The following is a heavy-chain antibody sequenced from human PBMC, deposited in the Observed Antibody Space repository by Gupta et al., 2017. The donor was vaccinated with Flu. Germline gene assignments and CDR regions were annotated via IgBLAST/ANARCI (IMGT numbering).Heavy chain of an antibody. CDR2: IYTSGST. Sequence: ETLSLTCTVSGGSFSGYYWSWIRQPAEKGLEWIGRIYTSGSTNYNPSLKSRVTFSVDTSKNQFSLKLSSVTAADTAVYYCARGYCSGGNCYYFDYWGQGTLVTVSS. CDR1: GGSFSGYY. CDR3: ARGYCSGGNCYYFDY. J-gene: IGHJ4*02. V-gene: IGHV4-4*07. D-gene: IGHD2-15*01.